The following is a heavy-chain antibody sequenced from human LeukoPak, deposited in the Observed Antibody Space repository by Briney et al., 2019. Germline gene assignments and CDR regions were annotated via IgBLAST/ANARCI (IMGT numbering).Heavy chain of an antibody. CDR2: MSYNGRS. Sequence: SETLSLTCTVSGGSISSYYWSWIRQPPGKGLEWIGYMSYNGRSSYNPSLKSRVTISVDTSKNQFSPKLSSVTAADTAVYYCARRNDFDIWGQGTMVTVSS. CDR3: ARRNDFDI. V-gene: IGHV4-59*08. J-gene: IGHJ3*02. CDR1: GGSISSYY.